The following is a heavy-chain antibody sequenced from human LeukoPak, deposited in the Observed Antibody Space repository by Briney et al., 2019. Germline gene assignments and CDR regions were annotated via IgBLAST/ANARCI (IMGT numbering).Heavy chain of an antibody. V-gene: IGHV4-38-2*02. CDR3: ARAVGTAMVSGGWFDP. Sequence: SETLSLTCTVSGYSISSGYYWGWIRQPPGKGLEWIGSIYHSGSTYCNPSLKSRVTISVDKSKNQFSLKLSSVTAADTAVYYCARAVGTAMVSGGWFDPWGQGTLVTVSS. D-gene: IGHD5-18*01. CDR2: IYHSGST. CDR1: GYSISSGYY. J-gene: IGHJ5*02.